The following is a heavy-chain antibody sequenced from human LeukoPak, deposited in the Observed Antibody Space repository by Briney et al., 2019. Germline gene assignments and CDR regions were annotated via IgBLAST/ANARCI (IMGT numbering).Heavy chain of an antibody. CDR3: ARRYDSSGSDAFDI. CDR1: GGSISSYY. Sequence: SETLSLTCTVSGGSISSYYWSWIRQPPGKGLEWIGYIYYSGSTNYNPSLKSRVTISVDTSKNQFSLKLSSVTAADTAVYYCARRYDSSGSDAFDIWGQGAMVTVSS. D-gene: IGHD3-22*01. J-gene: IGHJ3*02. CDR2: IYYSGST. V-gene: IGHV4-59*08.